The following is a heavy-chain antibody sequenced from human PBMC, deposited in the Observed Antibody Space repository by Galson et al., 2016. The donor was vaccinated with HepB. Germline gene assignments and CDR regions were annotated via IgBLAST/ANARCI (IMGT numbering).Heavy chain of an antibody. D-gene: IGHD3-16*01. CDR2: IYPGDSPT. J-gene: IGHJ4*02. CDR3: ARRLTHDSKIWDIDY. CDR1: GYSSTDYW. V-gene: IGHV5-51*01. Sequence: QSGAEVKKPGESLRISCKGSGYSSTDYWIGWVRQMPGKGLEWMGIIYPGDSPTRYSPSFQGQVTISADKSISTAYLQWSSLKASDTAIYYCARRLTHDSKIWDIDYWGQGTLVTVSS.